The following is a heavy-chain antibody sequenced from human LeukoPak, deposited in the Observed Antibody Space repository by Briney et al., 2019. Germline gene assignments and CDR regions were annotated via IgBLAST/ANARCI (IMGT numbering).Heavy chain of an antibody. CDR1: GGSFSDYY. Sequence: PSETLSLTCAVSGGSFSDYYWSWIRQPPGRGLEWIGEINHSGSTNYNPSLQSRVTISVHTSKNQVAHKLTSGTAADTAVYYCARNRHRPGYFDLWGRGTLVSVSS. D-gene: IGHD1-14*01. CDR2: INHSGST. CDR3: ARNRHRPGYFDL. J-gene: IGHJ2*01. V-gene: IGHV4-34*01.